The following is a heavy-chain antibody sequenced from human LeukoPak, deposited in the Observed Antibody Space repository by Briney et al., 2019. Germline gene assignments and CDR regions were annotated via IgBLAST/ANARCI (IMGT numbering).Heavy chain of an antibody. CDR3: AINGTHSRSDFYYYMDV. V-gene: IGHV4-59*08. CDR1: GGSISSYY. Sequence: PSETLSLTCTVSGGSISSYYWSWIRQSPGKGLEWIGHIYYSGGTNYNPSLKSRVTMSLDTSKNHFSLKVKSVTAADTAVYYCAINGTHSRSDFYYYMDVWGKGTTVTVSS. D-gene: IGHD3-10*01. J-gene: IGHJ6*03. CDR2: IYYSGGT.